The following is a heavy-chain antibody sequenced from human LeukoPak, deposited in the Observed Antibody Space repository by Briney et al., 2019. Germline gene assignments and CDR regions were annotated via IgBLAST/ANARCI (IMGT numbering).Heavy chain of an antibody. CDR3: AREGASGSYHYVMDV. J-gene: IGHJ6*02. V-gene: IGHV3-48*03. Sequence: GGSLRLSCTASGFTFSSYEMNWVRQAPGKGLEWPSYIRSSASTIYYADSVKGRFTISRDNAKNSLYLQMNSLRAADTAIYYCAREGASGSYHYVMDVWGQGTTVTVSS. CDR1: GFTFSSYE. D-gene: IGHD1-26*01. CDR2: IRSSASTI.